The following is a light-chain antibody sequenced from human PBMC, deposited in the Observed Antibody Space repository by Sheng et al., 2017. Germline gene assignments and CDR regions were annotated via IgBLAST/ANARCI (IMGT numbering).Light chain of an antibody. CDR1: QNIDND. CDR2: GAS. CDR3: QQSYVLPYS. J-gene: IGKJ2*03. V-gene: IGKV1-39*01. Sequence: DIQMTQSPPSVSASVGDSVTISCRTSQNIDNDLNWYQHKSGSAPKLLIYGASTLHRGVPSRFRGTGSGTEFSVTIIGLQPEDFATYYCQQSYVLPYSFGQGTEV.